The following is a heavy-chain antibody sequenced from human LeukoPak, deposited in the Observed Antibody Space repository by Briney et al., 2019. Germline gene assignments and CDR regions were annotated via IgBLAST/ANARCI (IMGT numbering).Heavy chain of an antibody. CDR1: GGTFSSYA. CDR3: ARRPYYYDSSGYPLGAFDI. V-gene: IGHV1-69*05. CDR2: IIPIFGTA. Sequence: SVKVSCKASGGTFSSYAISWVRQAPGQGLEWLGGIIPIFGTANYAQKFQGRVTITTDESTSTAYMELSSLRSEDTAVYYCARRPYYYDSSGYPLGAFDIWGQGTMVTVSS. J-gene: IGHJ3*02. D-gene: IGHD3-22*01.